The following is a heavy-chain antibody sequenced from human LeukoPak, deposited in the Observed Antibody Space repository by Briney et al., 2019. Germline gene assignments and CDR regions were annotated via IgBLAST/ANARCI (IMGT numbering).Heavy chain of an antibody. V-gene: IGHV4-39*01. CDR3: ARRSGITIFGVVTHYFDY. CDR2: IYYSGST. D-gene: IGHD3-3*01. J-gene: IGHJ4*02. Sequence: PSETLSLTCTVSGGSISSSSYYWGWIRQPPGKGLEWIGGIYYSGSTYYNPSLKSRVTISVDTSKNQFSLKLSSVTAADTAVYYCARRSGITIFGVVTHYFDYWGQGTLVTVSS. CDR1: GGSISSSSYY.